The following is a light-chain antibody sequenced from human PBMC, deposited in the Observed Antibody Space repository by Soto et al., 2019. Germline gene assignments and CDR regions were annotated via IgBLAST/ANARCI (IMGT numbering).Light chain of an antibody. CDR2: GVS. J-gene: IGLJ1*01. CDR3: SSYTSRSTYV. CDR1: SSDVGGYNF. V-gene: IGLV2-14*01. Sequence: QSALTQPASVSGSPGQSITISCTGTSSDVGGYNFVSWYQQHPGKAPKHMIYGVSNRGSGFSDRFSAFKSGNTATLTISSLQPGDETDYNCSSYTSRSTYVFGTGTKLTAL.